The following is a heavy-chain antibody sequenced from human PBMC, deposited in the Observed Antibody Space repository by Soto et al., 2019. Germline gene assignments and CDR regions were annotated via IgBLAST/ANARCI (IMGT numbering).Heavy chain of an antibody. CDR1: GFTFSSYA. Sequence: GGSLRLSCAASGFTFSSYAMSWVRQAPGKGLEWVSAISGSGGSTYYADSVKGRFTISRDNSKNTLYLQMNSLRAEATSVYYCAKQPKRTYYYDSSGYEYFKHWDQGTLVTVSS. CDR2: ISGSGGST. CDR3: AKQPKRTYYYDSSGYEYFKH. D-gene: IGHD3-22*01. V-gene: IGHV3-23*01. J-gene: IGHJ1*01.